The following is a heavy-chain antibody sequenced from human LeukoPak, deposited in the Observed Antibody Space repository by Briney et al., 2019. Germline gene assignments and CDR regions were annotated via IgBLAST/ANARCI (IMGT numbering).Heavy chain of an antibody. J-gene: IGHJ3*02. CDR2: IDTAGNT. Sequence: GGSLRLSCSASGFTFSSYDMHWVRQVTGKGLEWVSTIDTAGNTYYPASVKGRVTISRENAKNSLYLQMNSLGAGDTALYYCARQRRDGYNLDAFDIWGQGTMVTVSS. CDR1: GFTFSSYD. V-gene: IGHV3-13*01. D-gene: IGHD5-24*01. CDR3: ARQRRDGYNLDAFDI.